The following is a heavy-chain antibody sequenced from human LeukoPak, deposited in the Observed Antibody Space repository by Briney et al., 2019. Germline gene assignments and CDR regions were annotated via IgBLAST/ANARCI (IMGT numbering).Heavy chain of an antibody. V-gene: IGHV4-34*01. D-gene: IGHD3-3*01. CDR3: ARGRRYDFWSGSQYYYYGMDV. CDR2: INHSGST. CDR1: GGSFSGYY. J-gene: IGHJ6*02. Sequence: SETLSLTCAVYGGSFSGYYWSWIRQPPGKGLEWIGEINHSGSTNYNPSLKSRVTISVDTSKNQSSLKLSSVTAADTAVYYCARGRRYDFWSGSQYYYYGMDVWGQGTTVTVSS.